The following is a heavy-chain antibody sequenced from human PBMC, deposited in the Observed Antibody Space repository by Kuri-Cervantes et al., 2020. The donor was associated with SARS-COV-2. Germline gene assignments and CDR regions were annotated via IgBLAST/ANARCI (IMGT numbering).Heavy chain of an antibody. D-gene: IGHD6-13*01. J-gene: IGHJ4*02. Sequence: GSLRLSCTVSGGSISTYYWSWFRQPPGKGLEWIGYISYSGSTNYNPSLKSRVTISVDTSKNQFSLKLSSVTAADTAVYYCARFSAAAGQRTFDYWGQGTLVTVSS. CDR3: ARFSAAAGQRTFDY. V-gene: IGHV4-59*12. CDR2: ISYSGST. CDR1: GGSISTYY.